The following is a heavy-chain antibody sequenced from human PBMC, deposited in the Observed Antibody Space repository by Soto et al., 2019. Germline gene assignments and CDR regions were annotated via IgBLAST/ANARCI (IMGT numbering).Heavy chain of an antibody. J-gene: IGHJ3*02. D-gene: IGHD3-9*01. CDR1: GGSFSTYY. CDR3: ARGGSNDWQVAFDI. Sequence: SETLSLTCVVPGGSFSTYYYNWIRQSPGKGLEWIGEINHSGSNNYSPSLKSRVTMSLDTSKNQFSLKLTSVTAADTAVYYCARGGSNDWQVAFDIWGQGTMVTVSS. CDR2: INHSGSN. V-gene: IGHV4-34*01.